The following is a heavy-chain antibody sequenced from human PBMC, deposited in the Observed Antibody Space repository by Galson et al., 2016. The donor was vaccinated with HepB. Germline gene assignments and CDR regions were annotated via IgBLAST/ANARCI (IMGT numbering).Heavy chain of an antibody. Sequence: SLRLSCAASGFTLDHYAMHWVRQAPGKGLEWVSGISWNSGSIGYADSVKGRFTISRDNAKNSLYLQMNSLRAGDTALYYCARLDCGGGSCYPRPYYFDFWGHGVLVTVSS. CDR1: GFTLDHYA. CDR3: ARLDCGGGSCYPRPYYFDF. J-gene: IGHJ4*01. D-gene: IGHD2-15*01. CDR2: ISWNSGSI. V-gene: IGHV3-9*01.